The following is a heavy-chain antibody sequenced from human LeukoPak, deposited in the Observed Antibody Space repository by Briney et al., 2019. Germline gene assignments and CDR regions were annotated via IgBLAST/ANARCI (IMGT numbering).Heavy chain of an antibody. J-gene: IGHJ3*02. Sequence: SVKVSCKASGYTFTGCYMHWVRQAPGQGLEWMGGIIPIFGTANYAQKFQGRVTITADKSTSTAYMELSSLRSEDTAVYYCASSSGSSGSSDAFDIWGQGTMVTVSS. V-gene: IGHV1-69*06. CDR2: IIPIFGTA. CDR1: GYTFTGCY. D-gene: IGHD3-22*01. CDR3: ASSSGSSGSSDAFDI.